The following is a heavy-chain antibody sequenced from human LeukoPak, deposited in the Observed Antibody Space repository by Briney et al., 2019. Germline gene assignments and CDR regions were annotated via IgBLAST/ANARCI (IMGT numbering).Heavy chain of an antibody. CDR2: IKSKTDGGTT. V-gene: IGHV3-15*01. D-gene: IGHD2-2*01. J-gene: IGHJ5*02. CDR1: GFTFSNAW. Sequence: GGSLRLSCAASGFTFSNAWMSWVRQAPGKGLEWVGRIKSKTDGGTTDYAAPVKGRFTISRDDSKNTLYLQMNSLKTEDTAVYYCTTTIGYCSSTNCSNWFDPWGQGTLVTVSS. CDR3: TTTIGYCSSTNCSNWFDP.